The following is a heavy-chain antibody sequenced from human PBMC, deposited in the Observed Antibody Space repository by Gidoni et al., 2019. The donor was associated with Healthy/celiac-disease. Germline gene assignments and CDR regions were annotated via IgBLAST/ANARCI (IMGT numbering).Heavy chain of an antibody. D-gene: IGHD5-18*01. CDR2: ISGSGGST. CDR1: GFTFSSYA. J-gene: IGHJ4*02. V-gene: IGHV3-23*01. Sequence: EVQLLESGGGLVQPGGSLRLSCAASGFTFSSYAMSWVRQAPGKGLEWVSAISGSGGSTYYADSVKGRFTISRDNSKNTLYLQMNSLRAEDTAVYYCAKDRDTAMVPGGYFDYWGQGTLVTVSS. CDR3: AKDRDTAMVPGGYFDY.